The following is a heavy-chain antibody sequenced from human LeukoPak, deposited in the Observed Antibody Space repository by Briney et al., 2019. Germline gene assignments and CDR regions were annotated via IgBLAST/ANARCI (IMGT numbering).Heavy chain of an antibody. CDR3: ARVRSSGWGKNFDY. CDR1: GGSISSSSYY. V-gene: IGHV4-39*07. J-gene: IGHJ4*02. CDR2: IYYSGST. D-gene: IGHD6-19*01. Sequence: SSETLSLTCTVSGGSISSSSYYWGWIRQPPGKGLEWIGSIYYSGSTYYNPSLKSRVTISVDTSKNQFSLKLSSVTAADTAVYYCARVRSSGWGKNFDYWGQGTLVTVSS.